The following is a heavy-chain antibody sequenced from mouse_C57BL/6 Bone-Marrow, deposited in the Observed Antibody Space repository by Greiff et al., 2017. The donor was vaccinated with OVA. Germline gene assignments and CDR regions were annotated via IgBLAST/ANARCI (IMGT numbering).Heavy chain of an antibody. Sequence: QVQLQQSGAELVMPGASVKLSCKASGYTFTSYWMHWVKQRPGQGLEWIGEIDPSDSYTNYNQKFKGKSTLTVDKSSSTAYMQLSSLTSEDSAVYYCARGSFDVWGTGTTVTVSS. CDR2: IDPSDSYT. CDR1: GYTFTSYW. J-gene: IGHJ1*03. CDR3: ARGSFDV. V-gene: IGHV1-69*01.